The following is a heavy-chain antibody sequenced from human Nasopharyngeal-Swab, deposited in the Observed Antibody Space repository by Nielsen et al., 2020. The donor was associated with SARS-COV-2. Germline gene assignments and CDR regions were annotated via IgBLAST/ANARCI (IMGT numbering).Heavy chain of an antibody. Sequence: RQAPGKGLEWIGYIYYSGSTYYNPPLKSRVTISVDTSKNQFSLKLSSVTAADTAVYYCARDRVKTIFGVVLTSHMDVWGKGTTVTVSS. J-gene: IGHJ6*03. D-gene: IGHD3-3*01. V-gene: IGHV4-31*02. CDR3: ARDRVKTIFGVVLTSHMDV. CDR2: IYYSGST.